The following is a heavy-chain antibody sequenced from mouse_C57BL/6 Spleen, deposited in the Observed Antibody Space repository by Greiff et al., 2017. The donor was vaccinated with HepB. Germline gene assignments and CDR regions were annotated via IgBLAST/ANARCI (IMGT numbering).Heavy chain of an antibody. CDR2: IYPGDGDT. D-gene: IGHD4-1*01. V-gene: IGHV1-80*01. J-gene: IGHJ1*03. CDR1: GYAFSSYW. CDR3: ARRKLGYFDV. Sequence: QVHVKQSGAELVKPGASVKISCKASGYAFSSYWMNWVKQRPGKGLEWIGQIYPGDGDTNYNGKFKGKATLTADKSSSTAYMQLSSLTSEDSAVYFCARRKLGYFDVWGTGTTVTVSS.